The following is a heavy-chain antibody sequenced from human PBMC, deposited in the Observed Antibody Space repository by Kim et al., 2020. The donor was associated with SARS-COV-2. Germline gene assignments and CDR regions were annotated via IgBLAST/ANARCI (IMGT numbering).Heavy chain of an antibody. CDR3: ARDRRMVRGIFPYFKGRGV. CDR2: ISCGATTI. CDR1: GFTFNNYE. D-gene: IGHD3-10*01. Sequence: GGSLRLSCAASGFTFNNYEMNWVRQTPGKGLEWISYISCGATTIYYADSVRGRFTISRDNAKNSLSLQMNSLRVDDTAVYYCARDRRMVRGIFPYFKGRGVWGQGTTVTVSS. J-gene: IGHJ6*02. V-gene: IGHV3-48*03.